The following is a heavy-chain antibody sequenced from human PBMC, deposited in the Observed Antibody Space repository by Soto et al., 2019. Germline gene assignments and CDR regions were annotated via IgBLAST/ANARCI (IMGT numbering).Heavy chain of an antibody. CDR3: ARFGQPGDDY. Sequence: EVQLLESGGGLVQPGGSLRLSCAASGFTFSSYAMSWVRQAPGKGLEWVSAISGSGGSTYYADSVKGRFTISRDNSKNTLYLPMNSLRSEDTAVYYCARFGQPGDDYWGQGTLVTVSS. CDR1: GFTFSSYA. D-gene: IGHD3-10*01. V-gene: IGHV3-23*01. CDR2: ISGSGGST. J-gene: IGHJ4*02.